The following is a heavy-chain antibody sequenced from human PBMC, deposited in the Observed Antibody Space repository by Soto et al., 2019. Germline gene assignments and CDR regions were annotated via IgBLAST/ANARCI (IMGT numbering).Heavy chain of an antibody. CDR3: AKAYCSGGSCSHYYYGMDV. CDR2: ISGSGGST. V-gene: IGHV3-23*01. Sequence: EVQLLESGGGLVQPGGSLRLSCAASGFTFSSYAMSWVRQAPGKGLEWVSAISGSGGSTYYADSVKGRFTISRDNSKNTLYLQMNSLRAEDTAVYYCAKAYCSGGSCSHYYYGMDVWGQGTTVTVSS. D-gene: IGHD2-15*01. J-gene: IGHJ6*02. CDR1: GFTFSSYA.